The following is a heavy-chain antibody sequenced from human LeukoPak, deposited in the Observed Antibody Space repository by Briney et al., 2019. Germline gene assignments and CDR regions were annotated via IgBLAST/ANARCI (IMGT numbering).Heavy chain of an antibody. CDR1: VDSVSSNSAA. J-gene: IGHJ5*02. CDR2: TYYRSKWYN. D-gene: IGHD3-10*01. CDR3: ARTTMVRSSNWFDP. Sequence: SQSLSLTCAISVDSVSSNSAACDSIRQSPSRGLGWLGWTYYRSKWYNDYAVSVKSRITINPDTSKNQFSLQLNSVTPEDTAVYYCARTTMVRSSNWFDPWGQRTLVTVSS. V-gene: IGHV6-1*01.